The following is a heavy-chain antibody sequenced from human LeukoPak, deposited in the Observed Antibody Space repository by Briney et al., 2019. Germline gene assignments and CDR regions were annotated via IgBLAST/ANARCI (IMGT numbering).Heavy chain of an antibody. D-gene: IGHD6-19*01. Sequence: ASVKVSCKASGYTFTSYAMNWVRQAPGQGLEWMGWMNPNSGNTGYAQKFQGRVTMTRNTSISTAYMELSSLRSEDTAVYYCARGLHRAGYSSGWYIGYWGQGTLVTVSS. V-gene: IGHV1-8*02. CDR1: GYTFTSYA. J-gene: IGHJ4*02. CDR3: ARGLHRAGYSSGWYIGY. CDR2: MNPNSGNT.